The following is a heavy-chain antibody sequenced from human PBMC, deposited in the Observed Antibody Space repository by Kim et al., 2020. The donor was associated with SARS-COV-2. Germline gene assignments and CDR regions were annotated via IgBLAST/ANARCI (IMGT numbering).Heavy chain of an antibody. CDR2: ISYDGSNK. J-gene: IGHJ4*02. V-gene: IGHV3-30*04. D-gene: IGHD4-17*01. CDR1: GFTFSSYA. CDR3: ARERTTVGIDY. Sequence: GGSLRLSCAASGFTFSSYAMHWVRQAPGKGLEWVAVISYDGSNKYYADSVKGRFTISRDNSKNTLYLQMNSLRAEDTAVYYCARERTTVGIDYWGQGTLVTVSS.